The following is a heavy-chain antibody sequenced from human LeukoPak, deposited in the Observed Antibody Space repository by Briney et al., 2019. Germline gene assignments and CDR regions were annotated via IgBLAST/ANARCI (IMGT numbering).Heavy chain of an antibody. CDR3: ARGRRGSGSYYRLPFDY. CDR1: GGSFSGYY. Sequence: PSETLSLTCAVYGGSFSGYYWSWIRQPPGKGLEGIGEVNHSGSTNYNPSLKSRVTISVDTSKNQFSLKLSSVTAADTAVYYCARGRRGSGSYYRLPFDYWGQGTLVTVSS. J-gene: IGHJ4*02. CDR2: VNHSGST. D-gene: IGHD3-10*01. V-gene: IGHV4-34*01.